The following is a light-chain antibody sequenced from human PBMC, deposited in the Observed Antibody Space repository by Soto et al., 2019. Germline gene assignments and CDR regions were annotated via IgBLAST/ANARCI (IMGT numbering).Light chain of an antibody. CDR1: QSISSW. Sequence: DIQMTQSPSTLSASVGDRVTITCLASQSISSWLAWYQQKPGKAPKLLIYKAPSLESGIPSRFSGSGSGTEFNLTISSLQPSDFATYYCQQYNSYSPWTFGQGGKVEIK. V-gene: IGKV1-5*03. CDR3: QQYNSYSPWT. J-gene: IGKJ1*01. CDR2: KAP.